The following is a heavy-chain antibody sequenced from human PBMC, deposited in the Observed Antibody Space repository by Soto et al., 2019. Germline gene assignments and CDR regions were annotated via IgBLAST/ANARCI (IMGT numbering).Heavy chain of an antibody. J-gene: IGHJ4*02. CDR3: VCFPSTLLRWLPNSYFDY. V-gene: IGHV4-39*01. CDR1: GGSISSSSYY. D-gene: IGHD4-17*01. Sequence: SETLSLTCTVSGGSISSSSYYWGWIRQPPGKGLEWIGSIYYSGSTYYNPSLKSRVTISVDTSKNQFSLKLSSVTAADTAVYYCVCFPSTLLRWLPNSYFDYWGQGTLVTVSS. CDR2: IYYSGST.